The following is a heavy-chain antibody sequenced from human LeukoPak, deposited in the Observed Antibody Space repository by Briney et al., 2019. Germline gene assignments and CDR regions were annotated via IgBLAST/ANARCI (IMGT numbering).Heavy chain of an antibody. J-gene: IGHJ4*02. Sequence: GGSLRLSCAASGFTLSSYAMSWVRQAPGKGLEWVSAISVSGNTYHADSVKGRFTISRDSSKNTLYLQMNRLRAEDAAVYYCAKQGNYGILTGYYTHLYWGQGTLVTVSS. CDR2: ISVSGNT. CDR1: GFTLSSYA. CDR3: AKQGNYGILTGYYTHLY. D-gene: IGHD3-9*01. V-gene: IGHV3-23*01.